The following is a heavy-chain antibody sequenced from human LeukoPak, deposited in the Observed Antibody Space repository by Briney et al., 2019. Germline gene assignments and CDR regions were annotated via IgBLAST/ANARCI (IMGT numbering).Heavy chain of an antibody. CDR1: GFTFSSYA. CDR3: APSGYYYDSSGYFDY. Sequence: PGGSLRLSCAASGFTFSSYAMSWVRQAPGKGLEWVAVISYDGSNKYYADSVKGRFTISRDNSKNTLYLQMNSLRAEDTAVYYCAPSGYYYDSSGYFDYWGQGTLVTVSS. CDR2: ISYDGSNK. V-gene: IGHV3-30-3*01. J-gene: IGHJ4*02. D-gene: IGHD3-22*01.